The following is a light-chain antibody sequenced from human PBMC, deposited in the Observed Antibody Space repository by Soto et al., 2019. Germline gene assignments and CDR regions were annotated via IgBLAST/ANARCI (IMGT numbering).Light chain of an antibody. V-gene: IGKV3-20*01. CDR1: QSVSSSF. CDR2: GAS. Sequence: EIVLTQSPGTLSLSPGERATLSCRASQSVSSSFLAWYQQKPGQAPRLLIYGASNRATGIPDRFSGSGSGKVFTLTIRRREREVLALYFGKNCFPSPWAFGQGTKVAIE. J-gene: IGKJ1*01. CDR3: KNCFPSPWA.